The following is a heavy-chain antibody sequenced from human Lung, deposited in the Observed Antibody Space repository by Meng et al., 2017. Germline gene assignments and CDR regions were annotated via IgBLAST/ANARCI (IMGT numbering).Heavy chain of an antibody. CDR2: INHSGST. Sequence: QGQLHAWGAGLLKLSETLSLTCVFSGGSFSDYYWSWIRQPPGKGLEWIGEINHSGSTNYNPSLESRATISVDTSQNNLSLKLSSVTAADSAVYYCARGPTTMAHDFDYWGQGTLVTVSS. CDR3: ARGPTTMAHDFDY. D-gene: IGHD4-11*01. J-gene: IGHJ4*02. CDR1: GGSFSDYY. V-gene: IGHV4-34*01.